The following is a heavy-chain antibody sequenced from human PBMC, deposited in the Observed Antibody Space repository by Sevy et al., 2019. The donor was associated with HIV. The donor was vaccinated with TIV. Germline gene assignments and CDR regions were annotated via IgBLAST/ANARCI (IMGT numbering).Heavy chain of an antibody. J-gene: IGHJ6*02. CDR3: AREGGGATGYYYSYHGMDV. D-gene: IGHD1-26*01. CDR1: GASISSSYY. CDR2: IYYSGGT. V-gene: IGHV4-59*13. Sequence: SETLSLTCTVSGASISSSYYWNWIRQSPGKGLEWIGCIYYSGGTIYNPSLKSRVTISQDMSRNPFSLNLTSVTAADTAVYYCAREGGGATGYYYSYHGMDVWGRGTTVTVSS.